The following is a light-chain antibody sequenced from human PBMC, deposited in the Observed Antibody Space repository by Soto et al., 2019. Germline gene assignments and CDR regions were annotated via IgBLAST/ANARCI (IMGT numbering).Light chain of an antibody. CDR2: GNT. CDR3: QSYDSSLSASYV. Sequence: QSVLTQPPSVSGAPGQRVTISCTGSSSNIGAGYAVHWYQQLPGKAPKLLIYGNTNRPSGVPDRFSGSKSGTSASLAITGLQAEDEADYYRQSYDSSLSASYVFGGGTKVTVL. J-gene: IGLJ1*01. CDR1: SSNIGAGYA. V-gene: IGLV1-40*01.